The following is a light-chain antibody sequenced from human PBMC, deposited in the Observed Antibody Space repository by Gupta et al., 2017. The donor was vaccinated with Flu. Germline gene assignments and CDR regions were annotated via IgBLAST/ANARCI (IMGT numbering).Light chain of an antibody. Sequence: EIVLTQSPGTLSSSPGERATLSCRASQSFSSAHLAWYQQKPGQAPRLLIYAASRRATGIPDRFSGSWSGTGFTLTISRLEPEDFSVYYFQQYGRAPFTFGPGTKVDVK. CDR3: QQYGRAPFT. V-gene: IGKV3-20*01. CDR2: AAS. J-gene: IGKJ3*01. CDR1: QSFSSAH.